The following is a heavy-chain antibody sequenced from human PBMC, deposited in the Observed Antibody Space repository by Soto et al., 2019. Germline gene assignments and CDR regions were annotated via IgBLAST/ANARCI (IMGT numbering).Heavy chain of an antibody. V-gene: IGHV3-23*01. CDR1: GFTFSTYA. CDR2: ISCSGDSS. CDR3: SKGGEGSCSQTSCLYFSDS. J-gene: IGHJ4*02. D-gene: IGHD2-15*01. Sequence: EVQLLDSGGGLVQPGGSLRLSCAASGFTFSTYAMSWVRQAPGKGLEWVSTISCSGDSSYYATSVKGQFTISRDNSRNTLDLQMNSLRVEDTAVYYCSKGGEGSCSQTSCLYFSDSWGQGTLGNVSS.